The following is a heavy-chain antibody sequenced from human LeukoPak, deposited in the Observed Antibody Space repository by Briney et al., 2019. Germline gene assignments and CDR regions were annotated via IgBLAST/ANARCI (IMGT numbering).Heavy chain of an antibody. CDR1: GGSISSSSYY. J-gene: IGHJ4*02. Sequence: KTSETLSLTCTVSGGSISSSSYYWGWIRQPPGKGLEWIGTIYYSGTTYYNPSLRSRVTISVDTSKNQFPLKLSSVTAADTAVYYCGAMIVVLINHVAVDYWGQGTLVTVSS. V-gene: IGHV4-39*06. CDR2: IYYSGTT. D-gene: IGHD3-22*01. CDR3: GAMIVVLINHVAVDY.